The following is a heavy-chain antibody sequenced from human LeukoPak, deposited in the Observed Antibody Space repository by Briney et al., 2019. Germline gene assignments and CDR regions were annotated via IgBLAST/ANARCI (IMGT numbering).Heavy chain of an antibody. CDR3: ARGLVGATDYYYYGMDV. J-gene: IGHJ6*02. CDR2: INSGGSST. CDR1: GVTFSSYW. D-gene: IGHD1-26*01. V-gene: IGHV3-74*01. Sequence: GGSLRLSCAASGVTFSSYWMHWVRQAPGKGLVWVSRINSGGSSTSYADSVKGRFTISRDNAKNTLYLQMNSLRAEDTAVYYCARGLVGATDYYYYGMDVWGQGTTVTVSS.